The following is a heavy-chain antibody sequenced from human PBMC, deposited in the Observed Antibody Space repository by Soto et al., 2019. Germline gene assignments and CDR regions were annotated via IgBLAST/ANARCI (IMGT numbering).Heavy chain of an antibody. J-gene: IGHJ6*02. Sequence: LRLSCAASGFTFSSYWMHWVRQAPGKGLVWVSRINSDGSSTSYADSVKGRFTISRDNAKNTLYLQMNSLRAEDTAVYYCARERIFGVVNYGMDVWGQGTTVTVSS. V-gene: IGHV3-74*01. CDR2: INSDGSST. D-gene: IGHD3-3*01. CDR3: ARERIFGVVNYGMDV. CDR1: GFTFSSYW.